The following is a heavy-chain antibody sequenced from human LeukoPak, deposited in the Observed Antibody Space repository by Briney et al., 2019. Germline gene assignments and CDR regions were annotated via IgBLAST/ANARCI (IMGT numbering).Heavy chain of an antibody. CDR2: IYSGADT. J-gene: IGHJ4*02. V-gene: IGHV3-53*01. CDR3: ARLGMIQAYSTEDY. CDR1: GFTVSSNY. D-gene: IGHD6-13*01. Sequence: PGGSLRLSCAASGFTVSSNYMSWVRQAPGKGLGWVSLIYSGADTYYADSVKGRFTISRDNSKNTLYLQMNSLRAEDTAVYYCARLGMIQAYSTEDYWGQGTLVTVSS.